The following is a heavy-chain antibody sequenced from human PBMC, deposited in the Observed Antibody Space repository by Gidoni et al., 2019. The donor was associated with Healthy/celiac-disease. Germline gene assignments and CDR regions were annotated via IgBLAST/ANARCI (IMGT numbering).Heavy chain of an antibody. V-gene: IGHV4-31*03. D-gene: IGHD3-10*01. CDR2: IYYSGST. J-gene: IGHJ6*02. CDR3: ARDHLLWFGAGYGMDV. Sequence: QVQLQESGPGLVKPSQTLSLTCTVSVRSISRGGYYWSWIRQHPGKGLEWIGYIYYSGSTYYNPSLKSRVTISVDTSKNQFSLKLSSVTAADTAVYYCARDHLLWFGAGYGMDVWGQGTTVTVSS. CDR1: VRSISRGGYY.